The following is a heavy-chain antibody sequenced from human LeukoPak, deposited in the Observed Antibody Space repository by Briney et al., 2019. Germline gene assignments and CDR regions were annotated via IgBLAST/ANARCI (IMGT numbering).Heavy chain of an antibody. CDR1: GFTFSSYA. J-gene: IGHJ5*02. CDR2: ISGSGVST. V-gene: IGHV3-23*01. CDR3: ARGPYDFWSGYWWASSWQHNWFDP. D-gene: IGHD3-3*01. Sequence: SGGSLRLSCAASGFTFSSYAMSWVRQAPGKGLEWVSAISGSGVSTYYAGSVKGRFTISRDNAKNSLYLQMNSLRAEDTAVYYCARGPYDFWSGYWWASSWQHNWFDPWGQRTLVTVSS.